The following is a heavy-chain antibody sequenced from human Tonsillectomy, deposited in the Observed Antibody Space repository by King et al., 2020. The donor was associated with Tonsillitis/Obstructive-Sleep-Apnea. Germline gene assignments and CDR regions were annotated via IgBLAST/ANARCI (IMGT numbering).Heavy chain of an antibody. CDR3: ATEGRDGSYSYFQL. V-gene: IGHV3-33*01. D-gene: IGHD1-26*01. J-gene: IGHJ1*01. Sequence: VQLVESGGGVVQPGRSLRLSCAASRFTFSSYGMHWVRQAPGKGLEWVAVICSDGSNKYYADSVKGRFTISRDNYKKTLYLQMNSLRVEDTALYYCATEGRDGSYSYFQLWGQGTLVTVSS. CDR1: RFTFSSYG. CDR2: ICSDGSNK.